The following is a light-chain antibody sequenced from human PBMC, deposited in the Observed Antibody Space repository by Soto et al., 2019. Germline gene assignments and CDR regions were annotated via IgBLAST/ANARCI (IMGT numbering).Light chain of an antibody. CDR3: LQDYSYPRT. Sequence: AIQMTQSPSSLSASVGDRVTITCRASQGIRNDLGWYQHKPGKAPNLLIYSASSLQSGVPSRFSGSGSGTDFTLTISRLQPEDSATYYCLQDYSYPRTFGPGTKVDVK. J-gene: IGKJ3*01. V-gene: IGKV1-6*01. CDR2: SAS. CDR1: QGIRND.